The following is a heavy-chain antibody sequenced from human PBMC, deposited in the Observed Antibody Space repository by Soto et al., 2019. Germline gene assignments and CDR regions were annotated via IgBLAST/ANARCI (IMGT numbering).Heavy chain of an antibody. V-gene: IGHV3-23*01. CDR1: GFTFSSYA. Sequence: GGSLRLSCAASGFTFSSYAMSWVRQAPGKGLEWVSAISGSGGSTYYADSVKGRFTISRDNSKNTLYLQMNSLRAEDTAVYYCAKDSAYYYDSSGYYCPNFDYWGQGTLVTVSS. D-gene: IGHD3-22*01. J-gene: IGHJ4*02. CDR2: ISGSGGST. CDR3: AKDSAYYYDSSGYYCPNFDY.